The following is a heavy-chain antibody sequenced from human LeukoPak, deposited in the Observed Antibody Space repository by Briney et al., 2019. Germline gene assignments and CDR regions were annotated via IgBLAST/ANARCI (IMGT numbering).Heavy chain of an antibody. D-gene: IGHD2-21*02. CDR3: TTDLVVVTASPN. V-gene: IGHV3-15*01. Sequence: PGGSLRLSCAASGFFFNSYAMSWVRQAPGKGLEWIGRIQSKTDGGTTDYAAPVKDRFTISRDDSRNTLYLQMNSLKTEDTAVYYCTTDLVVVTASPNWGQGTLVTVSS. J-gene: IGHJ4*02. CDR1: GFFFNSYA. CDR2: IQSKTDGGTT.